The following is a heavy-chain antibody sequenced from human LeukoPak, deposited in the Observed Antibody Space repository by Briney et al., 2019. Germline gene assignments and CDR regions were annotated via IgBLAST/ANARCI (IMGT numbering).Heavy chain of an antibody. CDR3: ARDPRRSGEAYFDY. CDR1: GYTCTSYG. J-gene: IGHJ4*02. Sequence: ASVKVSCKASGYTCTSYGISWVRQAPGQGLEWMGWISAYNGNTNYAQKLQGRVTMTTDTSTSTAYMERRSLRSDDTAVYYCARDPRRSGEAYFDYWGQGTLVTVSS. D-gene: IGHD2-15*01. V-gene: IGHV1-18*01. CDR2: ISAYNGNT.